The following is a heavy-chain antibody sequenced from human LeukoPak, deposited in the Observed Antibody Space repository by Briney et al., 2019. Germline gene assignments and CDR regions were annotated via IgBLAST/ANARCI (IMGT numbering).Heavy chain of an antibody. CDR1: GFTFSSYS. CDR2: ISSSSSYI. D-gene: IGHD3-10*01. J-gene: IGHJ5*02. CDR3: ARTWVRGVTLNWFDP. Sequence: GGSLRLSCAASGFTFSSYSMNWVRQAPGKGLEWVSSISSSSSYIYYADSVKGRFTISRDNAKNSLYLQMNSLRAEDTAVYYCARTWVRGVTLNWFDPWGQGTLVTVSS. V-gene: IGHV3-21*01.